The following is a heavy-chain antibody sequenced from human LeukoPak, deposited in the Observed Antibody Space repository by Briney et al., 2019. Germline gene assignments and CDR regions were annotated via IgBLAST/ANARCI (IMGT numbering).Heavy chain of an antibody. CDR2: ITSSGNTM. CDR3: ARDGRGSYYHADY. D-gene: IGHD1-26*01. CDR1: GFTFSTYE. V-gene: IGHV3-48*03. J-gene: IGHJ4*02. Sequence: GGSLRLSCAASGFTFSTYEMNWVRQAPGKGLEWVSYITSSGNTMYYADSVKGRFTISRDNAKKSLCLQINSLRAEDTAVYYCARDGRGSYYHADYWGQGTLVTV.